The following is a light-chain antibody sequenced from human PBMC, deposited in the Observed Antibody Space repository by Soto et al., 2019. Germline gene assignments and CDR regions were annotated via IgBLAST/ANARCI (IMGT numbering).Light chain of an antibody. CDR1: SSDVGDYNY. CDR2: EVN. J-gene: IGLJ1*01. V-gene: IGLV2-14*01. CDR3: SSYTSSSTYV. Sequence: QSALTQPASVSGSPGQSITISCTGASSDVGDYNYVSWYQHHPGKAPKLLIYEVNNRPSGVYDRFSGSKSGNVASLTISWLQAEDEADYYCSSYTSSSTYVFGTGTKLTVL.